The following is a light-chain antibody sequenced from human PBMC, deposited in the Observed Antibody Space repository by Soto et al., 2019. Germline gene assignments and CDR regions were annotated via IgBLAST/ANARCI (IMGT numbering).Light chain of an antibody. Sequence: IRLTQSTSSLSASVGDRVTITCRASQGISTSLAWYQVKPGKAPKLLIYAASTLESGVPSRFSATVSGTEFSLTITSLQPEDFATYYCQQLFDSPITFGQGTRLEI. V-gene: IGKV1-9*01. CDR1: QGISTS. J-gene: IGKJ5*01. CDR3: QQLFDSPIT. CDR2: AAS.